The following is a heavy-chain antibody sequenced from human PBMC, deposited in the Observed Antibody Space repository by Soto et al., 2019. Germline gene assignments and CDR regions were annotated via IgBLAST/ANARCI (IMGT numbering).Heavy chain of an antibody. CDR3: ARIMITFGGVIELDY. Sequence: ASVKVSCKASGYTFTGYYMHWVRQAPGQGLELMGWINPNSGGTNYAQKFQGRVTMTRDTSISTAYMELSRLRSDDTAVYYCARIMITFGGVIELDYWGQGTLVTVYS. CDR2: INPNSGGT. D-gene: IGHD3-16*02. CDR1: GYTFTGYY. V-gene: IGHV1-2*02. J-gene: IGHJ4*02.